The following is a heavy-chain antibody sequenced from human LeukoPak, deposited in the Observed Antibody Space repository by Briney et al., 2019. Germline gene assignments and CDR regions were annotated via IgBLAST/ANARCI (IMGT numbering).Heavy chain of an antibody. J-gene: IGHJ3*02. Sequence: PSQTLSLTCTVSGGSISSGGYYWTWIRQLPGKGLEWIGYIYYSGSTYYNPSLRSRVTISVDTSKNQFSLKLSSVTAADTAVYYCARHGGFSYGFLNDAFDIWGQGTMVTVSS. CDR3: ARHGGFSYGFLNDAFDI. D-gene: IGHD5-18*01. V-gene: IGHV4-31*03. CDR1: GGSISSGGYY. CDR2: IYYSGST.